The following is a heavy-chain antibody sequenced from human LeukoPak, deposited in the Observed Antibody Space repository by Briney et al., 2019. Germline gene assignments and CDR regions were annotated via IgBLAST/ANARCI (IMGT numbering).Heavy chain of an antibody. V-gene: IGHV4-34*01. D-gene: IGHD3-16*01. CDR2: INHSGST. CDR3: ARLVWGFDY. CDR1: GGSFSGYY. Sequence: PSETLSLTCAVYGGSFSGYYWSWIRQPPGKGLEWIGEINHSGSTNYNPSLKSRVTISVDTSKNQSSLKLSSVTAADTAVYYCARLVWGFDYWGQGTLVTVSS. J-gene: IGHJ4*02.